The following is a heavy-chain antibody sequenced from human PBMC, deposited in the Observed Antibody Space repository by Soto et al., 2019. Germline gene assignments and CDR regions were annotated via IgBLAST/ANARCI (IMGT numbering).Heavy chain of an antibody. CDR1: GFTFSSYW. Sequence: GGSLRLSCAASGFTFSSYWMSWVRQAPGKGLEWVANIKQDGSEKYYVDSVKGRFTISRDNAKNSLYLQMNSLRAEDTAVYYWASDLLIPETTYYDRAVGGKGPTVPVP. D-gene: IGHD1-1*01. J-gene: IGHJ6*04. V-gene: IGHV3-7*05. CDR3: ASDLLIPETTYYDRAV. CDR2: IKQDGSEK.